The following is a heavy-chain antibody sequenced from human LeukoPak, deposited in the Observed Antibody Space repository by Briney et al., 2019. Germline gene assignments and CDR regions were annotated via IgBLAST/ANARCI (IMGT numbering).Heavy chain of an antibody. CDR1: GYTFTSYY. CDR3: ARDAYDRSLKGNLDY. D-gene: IGHD3-22*01. J-gene: IGHJ4*02. CDR2: SNPNSGGT. Sequence: ASVKVSCKASGYTFTSYYMHWVRQAPGQGLEWMGWSNPNSGGTNYAQKFQGRVTMTRDTSISTAYMELSRLRSDDTAVYYCARDAYDRSLKGNLDYWGQGTLVTVSS. V-gene: IGHV1-2*02.